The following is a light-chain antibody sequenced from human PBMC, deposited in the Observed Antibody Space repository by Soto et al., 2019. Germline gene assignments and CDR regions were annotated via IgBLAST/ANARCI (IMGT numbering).Light chain of an antibody. J-gene: IGLJ1*01. Sequence: QSALTQPASVSGSPGQSITISCTGTSSDVGGYNYVSWYQQHPGKAPKLMIYDVSNRPSGVSNRFSGSKSGNTAFLTISGLQAEDEADYYCSSYTSSRFYVFGTGTKLTVL. CDR1: SSDVGGYNY. V-gene: IGLV2-14*01. CDR2: DVS. CDR3: SSYTSSRFYV.